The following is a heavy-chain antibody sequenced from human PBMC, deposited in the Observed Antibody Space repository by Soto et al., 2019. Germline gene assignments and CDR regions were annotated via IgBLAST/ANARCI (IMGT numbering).Heavy chain of an antibody. CDR3: ARDKQGIGWNHHAFDY. CDR2: IIPIFGTA. Sequence: QVQLVQSGAEVKKPGSSVKVSCKASGGTVSSYAISWVRQAPGQGLEWMGGIIPIFGTANYAQKFQGRVTITADESTSTAYMELSSLRSEDTAVYYCARDKQGIGWNHHAFDYWGQGTLVTVSS. V-gene: IGHV1-69*01. J-gene: IGHJ4*02. D-gene: IGHD1-1*01. CDR1: GGTVSSYA.